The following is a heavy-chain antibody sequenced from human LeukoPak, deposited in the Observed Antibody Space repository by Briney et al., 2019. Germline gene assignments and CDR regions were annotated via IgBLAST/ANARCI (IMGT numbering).Heavy chain of an antibody. CDR2: ISSSSSYI. J-gene: IGHJ4*02. D-gene: IGHD3-22*01. CDR1: GFTFSIYS. V-gene: IGHV3-21*01. CDR3: AREGYYDSSGYYYFKPFDY. Sequence: GGSLRLSCAASGFTFSIYSMNWVRQAPGKGLEWVPSISSSSSYIYYADSVKGRFTISRDNAKNSLYLQMNGLRAEDTAVYYCAREGYYDSSGYYYFKPFDYWGQGTLVTVSS.